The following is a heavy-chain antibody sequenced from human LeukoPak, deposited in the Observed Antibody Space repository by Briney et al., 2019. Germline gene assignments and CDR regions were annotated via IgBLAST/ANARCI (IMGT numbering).Heavy chain of an antibody. J-gene: IGHJ4*02. V-gene: IGHV3-30*04. Sequence: GGSLRHSQALCGFTLKILPGDGLRQAPGMGLEWLAVISYDGSKKFYADSVRGRFTISIDDSINTLYLQVSSLRPEDTAVYSCASPRVTKFRAAFDFWGQGILVTVSS. CDR3: ASPRVTKFRAAFDF. CDR1: GFTLKILP. CDR2: ISYDGSKK. D-gene: IGHD4-11*01.